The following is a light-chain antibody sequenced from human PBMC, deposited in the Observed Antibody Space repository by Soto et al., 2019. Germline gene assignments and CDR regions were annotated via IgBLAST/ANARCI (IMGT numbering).Light chain of an antibody. CDR3: SSYTSSSTLGV. Sequence: QSALTQPASVSWSPGQSITISCTGTSSDVGGYNYVSWYQQHPGKAPKLMIYDVSNRPSGVSNRFSGSKSGNTASLTISGLQAEDEADYYCSSYTSSSTLGVFGTGTKRTVL. V-gene: IGLV2-14*01. CDR2: DVS. J-gene: IGLJ1*01. CDR1: SSDVGGYNY.